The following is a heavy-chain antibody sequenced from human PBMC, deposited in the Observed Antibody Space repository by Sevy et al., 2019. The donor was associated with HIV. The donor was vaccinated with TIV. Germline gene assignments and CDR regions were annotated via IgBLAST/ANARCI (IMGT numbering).Heavy chain of an antibody. D-gene: IGHD3-22*01. CDR2: IKSKTDGGTT. CDR3: TTFYDSSGYYYVGNAFDI. V-gene: IGHV3-15*01. Sequence: GSLRLSCAASGFTFSNAWMSWVRQAPGKGLEWVGHIKSKTDGGTTDYAAPVKGRFTISRDDSKNTLYLQMNSLKTEDTAVYYCTTFYDSSGYYYVGNAFDIWGQGTMVTVSS. CDR1: GFTFSNAW. J-gene: IGHJ3*02.